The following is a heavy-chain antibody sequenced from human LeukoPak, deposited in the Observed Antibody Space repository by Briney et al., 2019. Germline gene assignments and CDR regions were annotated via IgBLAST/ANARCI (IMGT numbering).Heavy chain of an antibody. CDR1: GYSFIDDY. CDR3: APTPEAYTSNWNV. D-gene: IGHD1-20*01. Sequence: GASVKVSCKASGYSFIDDYMHWVRQAPGLGLEWMGWINPLTGFTNYAQKFQGRVTMTRDTSISTAYMEVARLRFDDTAVYYCAPTPEAYTSNWNVWGQGTLVTVSS. V-gene: IGHV1-2*02. CDR2: INPLTGFT. J-gene: IGHJ4*02.